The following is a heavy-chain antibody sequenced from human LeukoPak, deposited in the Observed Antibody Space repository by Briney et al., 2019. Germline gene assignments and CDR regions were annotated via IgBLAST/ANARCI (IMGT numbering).Heavy chain of an antibody. CDR2: ISGSGGST. CDR1: GFTFSSYG. Sequence: GGSLRLSCAASGFTFSSYGMSWVRQAPGGGLEWVSSISGSGGSTYYADSVKGRFTISRDNSKNTLYLQMNSLRAEDTAVYYCAPLAVPGDPFDYWGQGTLVTVSS. D-gene: IGHD6-19*01. CDR3: APLAVPGDPFDY. J-gene: IGHJ4*02. V-gene: IGHV3-23*01.